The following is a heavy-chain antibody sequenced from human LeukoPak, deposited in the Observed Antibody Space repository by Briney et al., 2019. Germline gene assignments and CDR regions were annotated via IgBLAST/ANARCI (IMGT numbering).Heavy chain of an antibody. CDR2: IIPILDIA. CDR1: GGTFSSYT. V-gene: IGHV1-69*02. J-gene: IGHJ3*02. CDR3: ASPRALYCSSTSCQTANGAFDI. D-gene: IGHD2-2*01. Sequence: GASVKVSCKASGGTFSSYTISWVRQAPGQGLEWMGRIIPILDIANYAQKFQGRDTITADKSTSTAYMELSSLRSEDTAVYYCASPRALYCSSTSCQTANGAFDIWGQGTMVTVSS.